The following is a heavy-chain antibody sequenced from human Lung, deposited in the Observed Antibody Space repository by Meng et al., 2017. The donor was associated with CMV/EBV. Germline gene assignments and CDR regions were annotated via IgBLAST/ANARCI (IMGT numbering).Heavy chain of an antibody. V-gene: IGHV3-48*04. CDR1: GFTFSSYS. Sequence: GGSLRLXCAASGFTFSSYSMNWVRQAPGKGLEWVSYISSSSSTIYYADSVKGRFTISRDNAKNSLYLQMNSLRAEDTAVYYCARACSSTSCLAAYYYYGMDVWGQGXTVTVSS. CDR3: ARACSSTSCLAAYYYYGMDV. D-gene: IGHD2-2*01. CDR2: ISSSSSTI. J-gene: IGHJ6*02.